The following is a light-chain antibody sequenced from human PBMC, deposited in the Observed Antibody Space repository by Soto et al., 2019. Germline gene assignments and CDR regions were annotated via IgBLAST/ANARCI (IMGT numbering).Light chain of an antibody. J-gene: IGKJ4*01. Sequence: IVLTQSPASLSLSPGERATLSCGASHTIASVYLAWYQHKPGLAPRLLIYDTSIRATGIPDRFTGSASGTDFSLIISRLEPEDFAVYYCQQYATSLAFGRGTKVDIK. CDR3: QQYATSLA. V-gene: IGKV3D-20*01. CDR1: HTIASVY. CDR2: DTS.